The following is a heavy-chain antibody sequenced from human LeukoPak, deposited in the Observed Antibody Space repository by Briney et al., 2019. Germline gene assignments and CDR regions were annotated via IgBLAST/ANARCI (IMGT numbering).Heavy chain of an antibody. Sequence: SETLSLTCTVSGGSISSYYWSWIRQPAGKGLEWIGRIYTSGSTNYNPSLKSRVTISVDTSKNQFSLKLSSVTAADTAVYYCARGVIVATWFYYYYMDVWGKGTTVTISS. D-gene: IGHD5-12*01. CDR2: IYTSGST. J-gene: IGHJ6*03. CDR3: ARGVIVATWFYYYYMDV. V-gene: IGHV4-4*07. CDR1: GGSISSYY.